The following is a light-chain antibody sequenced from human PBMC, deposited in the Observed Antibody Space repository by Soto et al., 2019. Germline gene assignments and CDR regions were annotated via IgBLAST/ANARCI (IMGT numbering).Light chain of an antibody. V-gene: IGKV3-20*01. CDR1: ESVSSTY. Sequence: EIVLTQSPGTLSLSPGERATLSCRASESVSSTYLAWYQQKPGQAPRLLIYGASNRATGIPDRLSGSGSGTDFTLTISRLEPEDFAVDYCQQYGSSPYTFGQGTKLEIK. CDR2: GAS. CDR3: QQYGSSPYT. J-gene: IGKJ2*01.